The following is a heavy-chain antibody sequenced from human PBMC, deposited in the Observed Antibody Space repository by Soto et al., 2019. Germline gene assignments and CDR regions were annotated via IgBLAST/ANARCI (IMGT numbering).Heavy chain of an antibody. V-gene: IGHV3-23*01. CDR2: ISDWDNRE. D-gene: IGHD3-10*01. J-gene: IGHJ4*02. CDR1: GFTFNSYA. CDR3: ARDFGWDTYRNAPHFVY. Sequence: RLSCAGSGFTFNSYAMTWVRQAPGKGLEWVSSISDWDNREDYADSVKGRFTISRDNSRNTVYLQMKSLRVEDTPMYYCARDFGWDTYRNAPHFVYWGEGILVTV.